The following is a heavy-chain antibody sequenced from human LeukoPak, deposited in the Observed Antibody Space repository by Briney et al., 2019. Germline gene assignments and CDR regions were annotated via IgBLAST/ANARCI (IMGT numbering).Heavy chain of an antibody. D-gene: IGHD3-22*01. CDR2: ISASGSAT. CDR3: ARDSTYDSSGYCGY. Sequence: GGSLRLSCAASGFIFSNYGMNWVRQAPGKGLEWVAAISASGSATSYADSVRGRFTISRDNSKDTLYLQMNSLRAEDTAVYYCARDSTYDSSGYCGYWGQGTLVTVSS. CDR1: GFIFSNYG. V-gene: IGHV3-23*01. J-gene: IGHJ4*02.